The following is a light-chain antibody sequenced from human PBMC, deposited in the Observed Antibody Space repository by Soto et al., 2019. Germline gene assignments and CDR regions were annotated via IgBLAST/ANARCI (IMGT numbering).Light chain of an antibody. J-gene: IGKJ2*01. CDR3: QQYNNWPPYT. V-gene: IGKV3-15*01. CDR1: QSVSSN. Sequence: EIVMTQSPATLSVSPGERATLFCRASQSVSSNLAWYQQKPGQAPRLLIYGASTRATGIPARFSGSGSGTEFTFTISSLQSEDFAVYYCQQYNNWPPYTFGQGTKPEIK. CDR2: GAS.